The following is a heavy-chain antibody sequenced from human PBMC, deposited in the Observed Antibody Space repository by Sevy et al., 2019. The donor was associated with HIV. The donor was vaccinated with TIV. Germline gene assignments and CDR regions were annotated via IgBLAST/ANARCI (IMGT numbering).Heavy chain of an antibody. D-gene: IGHD2-8*02. V-gene: IGHV3-33*05. CDR1: GFTFSSYG. Sequence: GGSLRLSCAASGFTFSSYGMHWVRQAPGKGLEWVSYLPYDGSNKNYADSVKGRFTISRDNSKNSLYLQMNNLRLEDTAVYYCAREGWSKAEDYWGQGTLVTVSS. J-gene: IGHJ4*02. CDR3: AREGWSKAEDY. CDR2: LPYDGSNK.